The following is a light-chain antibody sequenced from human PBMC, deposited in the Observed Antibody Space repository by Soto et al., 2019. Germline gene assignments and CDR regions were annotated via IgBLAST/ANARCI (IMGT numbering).Light chain of an antibody. CDR2: DAS. CDR3: QQRINWPRT. V-gene: IGKV3-11*01. CDR1: QSVSSS. Sequence: EIVLTQSPATLSLSPGERATLSCRASQSVSSSLAWYQQKPGQAPRLLIYDASNRVTGIPARFSGSGSGTDFTLTISSLEPEDFAVYYCQQRINWPRTFGQGTKLEIK. J-gene: IGKJ2*01.